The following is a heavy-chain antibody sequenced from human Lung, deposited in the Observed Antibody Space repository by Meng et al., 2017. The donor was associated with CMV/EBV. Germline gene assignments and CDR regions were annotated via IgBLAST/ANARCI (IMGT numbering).Heavy chain of an antibody. CDR2: TVPIFGTT. CDR3: TRDLRGYNYGFDS. J-gene: IGHJ4*02. Sequence: CMASSGSFSSYAISWGRQGPGQGLQWVGGTVPIFGTTKNAQRFQGRVTITTDESTSTAYLELSSLSSEDTAIYYCTRDLRGYNYGFDSWGQGTLVTVSS. CDR1: SGSFSSYA. V-gene: IGHV1-69*05. D-gene: IGHD5-18*01.